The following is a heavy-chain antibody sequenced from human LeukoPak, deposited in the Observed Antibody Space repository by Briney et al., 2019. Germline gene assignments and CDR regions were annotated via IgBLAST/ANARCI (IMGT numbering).Heavy chain of an antibody. J-gene: IGHJ4*02. D-gene: IGHD4-23*01. CDR2: ISSSGSYI. V-gene: IGHV3-21*01. CDR1: GFTFSSYS. CDR3: ARGKNGNPPGFDY. Sequence: PGGSLRLSCAASGFTFSSYSMNWVRQAPGKGLEWVSSISSSGSYIYYADSVKGRFTISRDNAKNSLYLQMNSLRAEDTAVYYCARGKNGNPPGFDYWGQGTLVTVSS.